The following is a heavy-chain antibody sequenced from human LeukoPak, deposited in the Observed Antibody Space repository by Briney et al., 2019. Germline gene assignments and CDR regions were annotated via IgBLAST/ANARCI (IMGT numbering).Heavy chain of an antibody. CDR2: ISYDGSNK. D-gene: IGHD3-9*01. Sequence: GKSLRLSCAASGFTFSGYPIHWVRQAPGKGLEWVAVISYDGSNKYYADSVKGRFTISRDNSKNTLYLQMNSLRAEDTAVYYCARHDWDYWGQGTLVTVSS. V-gene: IGHV3-30-3*01. CDR3: ARHDWDY. CDR1: GFTFSGYP. J-gene: IGHJ4*02.